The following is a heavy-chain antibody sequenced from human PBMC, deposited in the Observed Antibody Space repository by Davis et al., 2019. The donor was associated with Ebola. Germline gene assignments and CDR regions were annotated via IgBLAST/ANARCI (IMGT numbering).Heavy chain of an antibody. CDR2: IKQDGSEK. Sequence: GGSLRLSCAASGFTFSSYWMSWVRQAPGKGLEWVANIKQDGSEKNFVDSVKGRFTISRDNAKNSLYLQMNRLTTEDTAVYYCVTEVIILMTSDFWGQGSLVTVSS. V-gene: IGHV3-7*03. CDR1: GFTFSSYW. D-gene: IGHD2-8*02. CDR3: VTEVIILMTSDF. J-gene: IGHJ4*02.